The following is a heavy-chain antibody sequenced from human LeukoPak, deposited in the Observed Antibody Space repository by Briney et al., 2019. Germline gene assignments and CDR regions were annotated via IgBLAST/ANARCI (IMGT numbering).Heavy chain of an antibody. Sequence: PSETLSLTCTVSGGSISSSSYYWGWIRQPPGKGLEWIGSIYYSGSTYYNPSLKSRVTISVDTSKNQFSLKLSSVTAADTAVYYCARTSLNWGSHYFDYWGQGTLVTVSS. CDR3: ARTSLNWGSHYFDY. D-gene: IGHD7-27*01. CDR1: GGSISSSSYY. J-gene: IGHJ4*02. V-gene: IGHV4-39*01. CDR2: IYYSGST.